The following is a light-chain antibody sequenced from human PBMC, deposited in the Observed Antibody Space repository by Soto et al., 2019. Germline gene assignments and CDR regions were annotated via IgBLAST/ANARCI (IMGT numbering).Light chain of an antibody. V-gene: IGKV3-20*01. CDR1: QSVPNWF. CDR2: DAS. Sequence: EIVLTQSPVTLSLSPGERSTLSCRASQSVPNWFLAWYQQKPGQAPRLLIFDASNRATGIPDRFSGSGSGTDFTLTISRLEPEDFAFYYCQQYGISRTFGQGTKVDIK. CDR3: QQYGISRT. J-gene: IGKJ1*01.